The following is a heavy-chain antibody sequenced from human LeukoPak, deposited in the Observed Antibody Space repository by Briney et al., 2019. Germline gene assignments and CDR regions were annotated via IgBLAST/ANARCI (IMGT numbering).Heavy chain of an antibody. CDR1: GYTFTSYD. J-gene: IGHJ4*02. V-gene: IGHV1-8*01. CDR2: MNPNSGNT. CDR3: ARGPTQDYDILTGYPDY. Sequence: ASVKVSCKASGYTFTSYDINWVRQATGQGLEWMGWMNPNSGNTGYAQKFQGRVTMTRNTSISTAYMELSSLRSEDTAVYYCARGPTQDYDILTGYPDYWGQGTLVTVSS. D-gene: IGHD3-9*01.